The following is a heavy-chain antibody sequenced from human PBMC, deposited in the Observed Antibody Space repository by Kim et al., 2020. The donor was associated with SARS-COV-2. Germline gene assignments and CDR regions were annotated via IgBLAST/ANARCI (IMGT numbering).Heavy chain of an antibody. V-gene: IGHV3-49*04. CDR1: GFTFGDYA. CDR3: TREEEAGSWYFDY. J-gene: IGHJ4*02. Sequence: GGSLRLSCTASGFTFGDYAMSWVRQAPGKGLEWVGFIRSKAYGGTTEYAASVKGRFTISRDDSKSIAYLQMNSLKTEDTAVYYCTREEEAGSWYFDYWGQGTLVTVSS. D-gene: IGHD6-13*01. CDR2: IRSKAYGGTT.